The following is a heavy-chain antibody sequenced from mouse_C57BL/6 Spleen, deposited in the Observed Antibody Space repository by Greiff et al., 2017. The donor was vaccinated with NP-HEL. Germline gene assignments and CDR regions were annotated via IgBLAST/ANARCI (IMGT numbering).Heavy chain of an antibody. Sequence: QVQLQQSGAGLVRPGASVTLSCKASGYTFTDYEMHWVKQTPVHGLEWIGAIDPETGGTAYNQKFKGKAILTADKSSSTAYMELRSLTSEDSAVYYCTREGYGSSPWYFDVWGTGTTVTVSS. D-gene: IGHD1-1*01. CDR2: IDPETGGT. V-gene: IGHV1-15*01. J-gene: IGHJ1*03. CDR3: TREGYGSSPWYFDV. CDR1: GYTFTDYE.